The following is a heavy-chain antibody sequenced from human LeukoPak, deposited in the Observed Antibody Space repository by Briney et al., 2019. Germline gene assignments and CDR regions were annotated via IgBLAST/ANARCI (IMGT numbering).Heavy chain of an antibody. V-gene: IGHV4-39*01. CDR2: IYYSGST. D-gene: IGHD3-22*01. J-gene: IGHJ3*02. CDR3: ARHFCDSSGYSTPDDAFDI. Sequence: SETLSLTCTVSGGAISSSSYYWGWIRQPPGKGLEWIGSIYYSGSTYYNPSLKSRVTISVDTSKNQFSLKLSSVTAADTAVYYCARHFCDSSGYSTPDDAFDIWGQGTMVTVSS. CDR1: GGAISSSSYY.